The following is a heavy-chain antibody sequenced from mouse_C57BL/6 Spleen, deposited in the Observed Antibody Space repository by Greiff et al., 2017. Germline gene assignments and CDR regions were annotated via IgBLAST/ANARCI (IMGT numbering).Heavy chain of an antibody. D-gene: IGHD2-5*01. CDR1: GYTFTSYW. CDR2: IDPSDSYT. Sequence: QVQLQQSGAELVMPGASVKLSCKASGYTFTSYWMHWVKQRPGQGLEWIGEIDPSDSYTNYNQKFKGKSTLTVDKSSSTAYMQLSSLTSEDSAVYYCARKTIVKKTLYYFDYWGQGTTLTVAS. CDR3: ARKTIVKKTLYYFDY. J-gene: IGHJ2*01. V-gene: IGHV1-69*01.